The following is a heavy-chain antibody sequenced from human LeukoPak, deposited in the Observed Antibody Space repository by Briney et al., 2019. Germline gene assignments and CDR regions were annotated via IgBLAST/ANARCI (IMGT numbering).Heavy chain of an antibody. V-gene: IGHV5-51*01. J-gene: IGHJ6*03. CDR3: ARGQVGATHYYYHYMDV. CDR2: IYPGDSDT. CDR1: GYSFTSYW. D-gene: IGHD1-26*01. Sequence: GESLKISCKGSGYSFTSYWIGWVRQMPGKGLEWMGIIYPGDSDTRYSPSFQGQVTISADKSISTAYLQWSSLKASDTAMYYCARGQVGATHYYYHYMDVWGKGTTVTVSS.